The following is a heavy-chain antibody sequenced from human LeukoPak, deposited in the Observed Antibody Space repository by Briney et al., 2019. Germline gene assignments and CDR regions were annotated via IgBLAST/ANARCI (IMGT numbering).Heavy chain of an antibody. J-gene: IGHJ4*02. Sequence: GASVKVSCKASGYTFTGYYMHWVRQAPGQGLEWMGRINANSGGTKYAQRFQGRVIMNRDTSISTVYMELTSLTSDDTAVYYCARDRLAVAGRGGWGQGTLVTVSS. CDR3: ARDRLAVAGRGG. D-gene: IGHD6-13*01. CDR2: INANSGGT. V-gene: IGHV1-2*06. CDR1: GYTFTGYY.